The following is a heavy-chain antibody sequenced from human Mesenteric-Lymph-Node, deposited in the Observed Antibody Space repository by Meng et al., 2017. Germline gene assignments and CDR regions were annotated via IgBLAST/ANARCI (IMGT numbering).Heavy chain of an antibody. CDR3: ASFPPPGKQWLVTDY. Sequence: VQLPESGPGLVKPSQTLSLTCAVSGGSISSSNWWSWVRQPPGKGLEWIGEIYHSGSTNYNPSLKSRVTISVDKSKNQFSLKLSSVTAADTAVYYCASFPPPGKQWLVTDYWGQGTLVTVSS. CDR2: IYHSGST. J-gene: IGHJ4*02. D-gene: IGHD6-19*01. CDR1: GGSISSSNW. V-gene: IGHV4-4*02.